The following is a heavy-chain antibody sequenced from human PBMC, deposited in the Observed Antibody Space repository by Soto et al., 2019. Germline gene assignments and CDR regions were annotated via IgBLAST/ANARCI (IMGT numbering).Heavy chain of an antibody. J-gene: IGHJ4*02. V-gene: IGHV1-18*01. CDR2: ISAYNGNT. Sequence: QVQLVQSGAEVKKPGASVKVSCKASGYIFTSYGISWVRQAPGQGLAWMGWISAYNGNTKYAQKFQGRVTMTTDTSTSTAYMELRSLRSDDTAVYYCARDTSGFSPYDFDYWGQGTLVTVSS. CDR3: ARDTSGFSPYDFDY. CDR1: GYIFTSYG. D-gene: IGHD6-19*01.